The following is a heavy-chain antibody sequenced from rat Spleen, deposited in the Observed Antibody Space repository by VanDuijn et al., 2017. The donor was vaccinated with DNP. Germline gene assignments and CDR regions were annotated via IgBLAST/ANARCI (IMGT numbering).Heavy chain of an antibody. V-gene: IGHV5-31*01. CDR2: ISYDGGST. Sequence: EVQLVESGGGPVQPGRSLKLSCVASGFIFSNYWMTWIRQAPGKGLEWVASISYDGGSTYYRDSVKGRFTISRDNAKSTLYLQMDSLRSEDTATYYCTTGTWGGYFDYWGQGVMVTVSS. D-gene: IGHD5-1*01. CDR1: GFIFSNYW. J-gene: IGHJ2*01. CDR3: TTGTWGGYFDY.